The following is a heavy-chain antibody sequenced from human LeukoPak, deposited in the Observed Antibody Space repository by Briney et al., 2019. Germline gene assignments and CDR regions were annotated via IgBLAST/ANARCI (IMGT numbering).Heavy chain of an antibody. V-gene: IGHV3-33*01. J-gene: IGHJ6*02. CDR2: IWYDGSNK. CDR3: ARTHYGDYDGSRYYYYGMDV. CDR1: GFTFSSYG. D-gene: IGHD4-17*01. Sequence: GRSLRLSCAAPGFTFSSYGMHWVRQAPGKGLEWVAVIWYDGSNKYYADSVKGRFTISRDNSKNTLYLQMNSLRAEDTAVYYCARTHYGDYDGSRYYYYGMDVWGQGTTVTVSS.